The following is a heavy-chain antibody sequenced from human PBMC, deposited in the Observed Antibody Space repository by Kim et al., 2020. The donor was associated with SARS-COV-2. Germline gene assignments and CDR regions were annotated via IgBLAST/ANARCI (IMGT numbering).Heavy chain of an antibody. CDR2: INAGNGNT. D-gene: IGHD6-19*01. CDR3: ARAQGYSSGWYGLDP. J-gene: IGHJ5*02. V-gene: IGHV1-3*01. Sequence: ASVKVSCKASGYIFTSYAMHWVRQAPGQRLEWMAWINAGNGNTEYSQKFQGRVTITRDTSASTAYVELSSLRSEDTAVYYCARAQGYSSGWYGLDPWGQGTLVTVSS. CDR1: GYIFTSYA.